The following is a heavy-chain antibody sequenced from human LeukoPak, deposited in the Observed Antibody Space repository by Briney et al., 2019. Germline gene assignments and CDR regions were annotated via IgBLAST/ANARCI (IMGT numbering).Heavy chain of an antibody. V-gene: IGHV1-18*04. CDR2: ISAYNGNT. CDR1: GYTFTGYY. J-gene: IGHJ4*02. CDR3: AREGNYAEYYFDY. D-gene: IGHD1-7*01. Sequence: ASVKVSCKASGYTFTGYYMHWVRQAPGQGLEWMGWISAYNGNTNYAQKLQGRVTMTTDTSTSTAYMEPRSLRSDDTAVYYCAREGNYAEYYFDYWGQGTLVTVSS.